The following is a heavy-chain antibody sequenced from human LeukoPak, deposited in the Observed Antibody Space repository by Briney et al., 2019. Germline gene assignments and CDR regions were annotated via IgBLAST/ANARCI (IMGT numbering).Heavy chain of an antibody. J-gene: IGHJ4*02. D-gene: IGHD3-22*01. V-gene: IGHV4-31*03. CDR3: ARGIPYYYDSSGYYYFDY. CDR2: IYYSGST. Sequence: SQTLSLTCTVSGGSISSGGYYWSWIRQHPGKGLEWIGYIYYSGSTYYNPSLKSRVTISVDTSKNQFSLKLSSVTAADTAAYYCARGIPYYYDSSGYYYFDYWGQGTLVTVSS. CDR1: GGSISSGGYY.